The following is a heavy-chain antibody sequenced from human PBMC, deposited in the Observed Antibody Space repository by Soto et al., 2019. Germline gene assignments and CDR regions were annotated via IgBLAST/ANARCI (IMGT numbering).Heavy chain of an antibody. D-gene: IGHD4-17*01. CDR2: ISSNGGST. Sequence: PGGSLRLSCAASGFTFSSYAMHWVRQAPGKGLEYVSAISSNGGSTYYANSVKGRCTISRDNSKNTLYLQMGSLRAEDMAVYYCAREHGDDDAFDIWGQGTMVTVSS. V-gene: IGHV3-64*01. CDR1: GFTFSSYA. J-gene: IGHJ3*02. CDR3: AREHGDDDAFDI.